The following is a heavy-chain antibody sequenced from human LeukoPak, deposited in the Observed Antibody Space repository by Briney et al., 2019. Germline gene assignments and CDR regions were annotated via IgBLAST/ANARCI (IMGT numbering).Heavy chain of an antibody. CDR2: INGDGNRR. J-gene: IGHJ4*02. V-gene: IGHV3-74*01. D-gene: IGHD3-3*01. CDR1: GFTFVNYW. Sequence: GGSLRLSCAVSGFTFVNYWVHRVRQAPGKGLVWVSRINGDGNRRSYADAVKGRFSISRDSGKNTLYLQMNGLTAEDTAVYYCARDLEDDENVSYFDYWGQGTLVTVSS. CDR3: ARDLEDDENVSYFDY.